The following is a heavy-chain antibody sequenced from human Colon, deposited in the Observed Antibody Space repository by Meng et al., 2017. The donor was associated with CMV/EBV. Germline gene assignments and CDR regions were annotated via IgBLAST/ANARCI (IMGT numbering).Heavy chain of an antibody. J-gene: IGHJ4*02. CDR3: AREKATVTTFMLLY. Sequence: QVQLVQPGTEVKKPGASVKVSSNASGYTFNSYPISWVRKAPGQGLEWMGWISTYNGNTNYAQKFQGRLTLTTDTSTSTAYMELRGLRSDDTAVYYCAREKATVTTFMLLYWGLGTLVTVSS. CDR1: GYTFNSYP. V-gene: IGHV1-18*01. CDR2: ISTYNGNT. D-gene: IGHD4-17*01.